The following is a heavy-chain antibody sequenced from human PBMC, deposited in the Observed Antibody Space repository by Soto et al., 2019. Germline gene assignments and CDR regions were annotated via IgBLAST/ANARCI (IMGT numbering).Heavy chain of an antibody. Sequence: QVQLVESGGGVVQPGRSLRLSCAASGFTFSSYGMHWVRQAPGKGLEWVAVISYDGSNKYYADSVKGRFTISRDNSKNTLYLQMNSLRAEDTAVYYCAKGLGEQWLVRRAGYFDYWGQGTLVTVSS. J-gene: IGHJ4*02. D-gene: IGHD6-19*01. CDR2: ISYDGSNK. V-gene: IGHV3-30*18. CDR1: GFTFSSYG. CDR3: AKGLGEQWLVRRAGYFDY.